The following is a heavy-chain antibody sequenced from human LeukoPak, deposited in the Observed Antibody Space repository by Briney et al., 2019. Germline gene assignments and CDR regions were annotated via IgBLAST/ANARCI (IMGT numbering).Heavy chain of an antibody. Sequence: ASVKVSCKASGHTFTSYDINWVRQAPGQGLEWMGWMNPNSGNTGYAQKFQGRVTITRNTSISTAYMELSSLRSEDTAVYYCARGLRDSGSGDYWGQGTLVTVSS. V-gene: IGHV1-8*03. CDR2: MNPNSGNT. CDR1: GHTFTSYD. J-gene: IGHJ4*02. D-gene: IGHD3-10*01. CDR3: ARGLRDSGSGDY.